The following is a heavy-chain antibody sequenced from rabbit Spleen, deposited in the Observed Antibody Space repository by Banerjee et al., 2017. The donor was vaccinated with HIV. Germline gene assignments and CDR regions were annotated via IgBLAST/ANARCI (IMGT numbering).Heavy chain of an antibody. Sequence: QQQLEESGGGLVKPGGTLTLTCKVSGISFGDRDVMCWVRQAPGKGLEWIACIDTGSSGFTYFATWAKGRFTCSKTSSTTVTLQMTRLTAADTATYFCARDLDGVIGWNFGWWGQGTLVTVS. D-gene: IGHD4-1*01. V-gene: IGHV1S45*01. CDR3: ARDLDGVIGWNFGW. J-gene: IGHJ3*01. CDR2: IDTGSSGFT. CDR1: GISFGDRDV.